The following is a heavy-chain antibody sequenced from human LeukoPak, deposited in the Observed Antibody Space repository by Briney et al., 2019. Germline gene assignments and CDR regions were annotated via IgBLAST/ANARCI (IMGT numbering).Heavy chain of an antibody. Sequence: PGGSLRLSCAASGFTFSICAMNWVRQAPGKGLEWVSGTSGSGSSTYYADSVKGRFTISRDSSKNTVYLQMNSLRAEDTAIYYCAKADGSYKTLIDYWGQGTLVTVSS. D-gene: IGHD3-10*01. J-gene: IGHJ4*02. CDR1: GFTFSICA. CDR3: AKADGSYKTLIDY. CDR2: TSGSGSST. V-gene: IGHV3-23*01.